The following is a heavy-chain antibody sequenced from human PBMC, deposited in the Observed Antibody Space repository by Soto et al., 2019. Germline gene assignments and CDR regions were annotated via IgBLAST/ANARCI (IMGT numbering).Heavy chain of an antibody. D-gene: IGHD6-13*01. J-gene: IGHJ4*02. CDR3: ATTPGTFSFDY. CDR2: IYPGDSDT. Sequence: GESLKISCKGSGYSFTTNWIGWVRQMPGKGLEWMGIIYPGDSDTKYNPSFQGQVTISADKSINTAYLQWSSLKASDTAMYYCATTPGTFSFDYWGQGTLVTVSS. V-gene: IGHV5-51*01. CDR1: GYSFTTNW.